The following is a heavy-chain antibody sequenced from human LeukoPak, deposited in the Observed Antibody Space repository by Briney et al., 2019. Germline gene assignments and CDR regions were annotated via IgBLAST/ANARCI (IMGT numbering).Heavy chain of an antibody. J-gene: IGHJ4*02. CDR3: AREMGGQQER. V-gene: IGHV4-59*12. CDR1: GGSISSYY. D-gene: IGHD1-1*01. Sequence: SETLSLTCTVSGGSISSYYWSWIRQPPGKGLEWIGYIYYSGSTNYNPSLKSRVTISVDTSKNQFSLKLSSVTAADTAVYYCAREMGGQQERWGQGTLVTVSS. CDR2: IYYSGST.